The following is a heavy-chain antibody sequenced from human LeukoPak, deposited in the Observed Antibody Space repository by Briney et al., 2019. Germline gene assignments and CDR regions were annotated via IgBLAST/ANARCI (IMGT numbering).Heavy chain of an antibody. Sequence: SETLSLTCTVSGNSISSGYYWGWIRQPPGKGLEWIGSIYHSGRTYYNPSLKSRVTISVDTSKNQFSLKLSSVTAADAAVYYCARVGSVGVYYFNYWGQGTLVTVSS. J-gene: IGHJ4*02. V-gene: IGHV4-38-2*02. CDR3: ARVGSVGVYYFNY. CDR1: GNSISSGYY. D-gene: IGHD1-26*01. CDR2: IYHSGRT.